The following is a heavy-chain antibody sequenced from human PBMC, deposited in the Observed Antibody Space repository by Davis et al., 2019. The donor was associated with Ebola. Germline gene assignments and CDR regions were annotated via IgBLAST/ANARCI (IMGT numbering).Heavy chain of an antibody. J-gene: IGHJ4*02. D-gene: IGHD6-19*01. CDR2: SYPGDSDT. CDR3: ASHALFSSGWYHFDY. CDR1: GYGFFGVL. Sequence: GESLKTPCKGSGYGFFGVLSSWVRQMRGEGPEWMGISYPGDSDTRYSPSFQGQVTISADKSISTAFLQWSSLKASDTAMYYCASHALFSSGWYHFDYWGQGTLVTVSS. V-gene: IGHV5-51*01.